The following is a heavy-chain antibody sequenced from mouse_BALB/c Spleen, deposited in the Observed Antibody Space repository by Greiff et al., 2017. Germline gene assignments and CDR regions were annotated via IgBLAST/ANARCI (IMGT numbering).Heavy chain of an antibody. J-gene: IGHJ4*01. CDR3: TRSSYYGSRAMVY. CDR1: GYSFTSYW. CDR2: IYPGNSDT. D-gene: IGHD1-1*01. V-gene: IGHV1-5*01. Sequence: VQLQQSGTVLARPGASVKMSCKASGYSFTSYWMHWVKQRPGQGLEWIGAIYPGNSDTSYNQKFKGKAKLTAVTSASTAYMELSSLTNEDSAVYYCTRSSYYGSRAMVYWGQGTSVTVSS.